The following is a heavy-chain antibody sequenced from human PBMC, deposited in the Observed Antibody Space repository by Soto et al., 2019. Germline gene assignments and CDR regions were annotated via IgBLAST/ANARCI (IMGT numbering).Heavy chain of an antibody. J-gene: IGHJ4*02. CDR3: AHSPKLITEDAQVRDFAY. CDR1: GFSLNTDGEG. Sequence: QITLKESGPTQVKPTQTLTLTCSFSGFSLNTDGEGVGWVRQPPGEALEWVALIYWDDDERYSPSLKTRLTITKNPSPNQVVLIMTNMDPVDTATYDCAHSPKLITEDAQVRDFAYWGQGNLVTVSS. CDR2: IYWDDDE. V-gene: IGHV2-5*02. D-gene: IGHD3-10*01.